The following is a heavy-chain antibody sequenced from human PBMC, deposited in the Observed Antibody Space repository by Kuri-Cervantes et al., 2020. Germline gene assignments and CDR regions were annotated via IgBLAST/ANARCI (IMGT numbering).Heavy chain of an antibody. CDR1: GYISDYAW. CDR3: ATDLRWELAGFSH. J-gene: IGHJ4*02. Sequence: GGSLRLSCAASGYISDYAWKRGVRQAPGKGLEWVGRIQSKTDGGTTDYAAPVKGRFTISRDDSKNTLYLQMNSLTSEDTAVYYCATDLRWELAGFSHWGQGTLVTVSS. D-gene: IGHD4-23*01. CDR2: IQSKTDGGTT. V-gene: IGHV3-15*01.